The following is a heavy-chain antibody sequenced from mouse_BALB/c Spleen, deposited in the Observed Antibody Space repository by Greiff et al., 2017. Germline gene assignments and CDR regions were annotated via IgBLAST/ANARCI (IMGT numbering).Heavy chain of an antibody. Sequence: EVQLQESGPGLVKPSQSLCLTCTVTGYSFTSYYVWYWIRQPPGNKLEWMGFISYSGSTSYNPTFKSRISITRDTSKNQFFLQLNSVTTEDTASYYCAKEDFYYTSSPYYIDYWGQGTTLTVSS. J-gene: IGHJ2*01. D-gene: IGHD1-1*01. CDR3: AKEDFYYTSSPYYIDY. CDR1: GYSFTSYYV. CDR2: ISYSGST. V-gene: IGHV3-2*02.